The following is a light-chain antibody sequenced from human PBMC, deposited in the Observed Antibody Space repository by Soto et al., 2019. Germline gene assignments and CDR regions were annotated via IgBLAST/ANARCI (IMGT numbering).Light chain of an antibody. CDR2: DVT. J-gene: IGLJ2*01. Sequence: QSALTQPASVSGSPGQSITISCTGSSSDIGSYNSVSWYQQQPGKAPKLMIYDVTNRPSGVSNRFSGSKSGNTASLTISGLQAEDEGDYYFCSYASGSTLVFGGGTKLTVL. V-gene: IGLV2-14*03. CDR1: SSDIGSYNS. CDR3: CSYASGSTLV.